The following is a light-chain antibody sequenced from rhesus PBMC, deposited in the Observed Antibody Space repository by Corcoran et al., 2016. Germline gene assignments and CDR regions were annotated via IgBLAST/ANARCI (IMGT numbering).Light chain of an antibody. Sequence: DIQMTQSPSSLSASVGDKVTITCHASKDISSGLAWYQQKPGKAPKPLIYYASTLQSGVPSRFSGSGSGTDYTLTISSLQPEDFATYYCQQYADLPLTFGGGTKVEIK. CDR1: KDISSG. CDR3: QQYADLPLT. J-gene: IGKJ4*01. CDR2: YAS. V-gene: IGKV1-19*01.